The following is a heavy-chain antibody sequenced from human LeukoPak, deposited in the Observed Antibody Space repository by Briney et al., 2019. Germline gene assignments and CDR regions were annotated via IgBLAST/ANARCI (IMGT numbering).Heavy chain of an antibody. D-gene: IGHD2-2*01. Sequence: ASVKVSCKASGGTFSSYAISWVRQAPGQGLEWMGGIIPIFGTANYAQKFQGRVTITTDESTSTAYMELSSLRSEDTAVYYSARDLVSHCSSTSCHNWFDPWGQGTLVTVSS. CDR2: IIPIFGTA. CDR1: GGTFSSYA. J-gene: IGHJ5*02. V-gene: IGHV1-69*05. CDR3: ARDLVSHCSSTSCHNWFDP.